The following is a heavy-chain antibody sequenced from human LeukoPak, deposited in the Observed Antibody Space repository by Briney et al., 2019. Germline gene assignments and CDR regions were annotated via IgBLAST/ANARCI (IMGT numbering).Heavy chain of an antibody. V-gene: IGHV3-30*18. CDR3: SNDSHADPGY. D-gene: IGHD3-10*01. CDR1: GFTFSNYG. Sequence: GRSLRLSCAASGFTFSNYGMHWVRQAPGKGLEWVGLISYDGGNKHYADSVKGRVTISRDNSKNTLSLQLDSLRPEDTAFYYCSNDSHADPGYWGQGTLVIVSS. CDR2: ISYDGGNK. J-gene: IGHJ4*02.